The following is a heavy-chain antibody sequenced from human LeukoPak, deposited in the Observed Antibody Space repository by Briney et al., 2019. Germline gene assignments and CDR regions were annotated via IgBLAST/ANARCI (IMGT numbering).Heavy chain of an antibody. CDR1: GFIFNNYW. J-gene: IGHJ4*02. CDR2: IKQDGSEK. D-gene: IGHD2-15*01. CDR3: GGGGY. Sequence: PGGSLRLSCAASGFIFNNYWMSWVRQAPGKGLEWVANIKQDGSEKYYVDSVKGRFTISRDNAKNSLHLQMNSLRAEDTAMYYCGGGGYWGQGILVTVSS. V-gene: IGHV3-7*02.